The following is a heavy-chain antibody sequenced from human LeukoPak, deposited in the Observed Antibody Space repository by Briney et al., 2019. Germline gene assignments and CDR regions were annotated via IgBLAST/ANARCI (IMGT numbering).Heavy chain of an antibody. J-gene: IGHJ4*02. CDR2: ISYDGTKT. Sequence: PGGSLRLSCAASEFTFSRYAMHWARKAPGKGLEWLAIISYDGTKTYYADSVKGRFTISRDNSKNILYLQMNSPRTEDTGLYYCAKDNGKWDFLALFDHWGQGAYVIVS. CDR1: EFTFSRYA. CDR3: AKDNGKWDFLALFDH. V-gene: IGHV3-30*18. D-gene: IGHD1-14*01.